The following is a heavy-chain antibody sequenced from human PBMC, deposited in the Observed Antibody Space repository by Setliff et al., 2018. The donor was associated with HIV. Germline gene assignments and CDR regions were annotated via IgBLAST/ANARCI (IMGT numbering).Heavy chain of an antibody. J-gene: IGHJ3*02. Sequence: SETLSLTCTVSGGSIRSSTYYWGWIRQPPGKGLEWIGEINHSGDTNYNPSLKSRVTISADTSKNQFSLKLSSVTAADTAVYYCARVGDFYDTSGYYSVLDAFDIWGQGTMVTVSS. D-gene: IGHD3-22*01. V-gene: IGHV4-39*07. CDR3: ARVGDFYDTSGYYSVLDAFDI. CDR2: INHSGDT. CDR1: GGSIRSSTYY.